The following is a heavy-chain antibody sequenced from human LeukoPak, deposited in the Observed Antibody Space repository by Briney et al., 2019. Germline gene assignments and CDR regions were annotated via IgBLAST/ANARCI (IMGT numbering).Heavy chain of an antibody. J-gene: IGHJ6*03. CDR3: ACMAAASFYYYYYMDV. Sequence: PGGSLRLSCAASGFTFSTYNMNWVRQAPGKGLEWVSYISSSSSTIYYADSVKGRFTISRDNAKNSLFLQMNGLRAEDTAVYYCACMAAASFYYYYYMDVWGKGTTVTVSS. CDR1: GFTFSTYN. D-gene: IGHD6-13*01. CDR2: ISSSSSTI. V-gene: IGHV3-48*04.